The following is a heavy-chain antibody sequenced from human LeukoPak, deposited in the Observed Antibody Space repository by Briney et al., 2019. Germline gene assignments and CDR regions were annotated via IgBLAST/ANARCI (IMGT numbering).Heavy chain of an antibody. CDR1: GFTFSSYS. J-gene: IGHJ3*02. D-gene: IGHD3-10*01. CDR3: ARGLLYEAFDI. Sequence: GGSLRLSCAASGFTFSSYSMNWVRQAPGKGLEWVSSISSSSSYIYYADSVKGRFTISRDNAKNSLYLQMNSLRAEDTAVCYCARGLLYEAFDIWGQGTMVTVSS. V-gene: IGHV3-21*01. CDR2: ISSSSSYI.